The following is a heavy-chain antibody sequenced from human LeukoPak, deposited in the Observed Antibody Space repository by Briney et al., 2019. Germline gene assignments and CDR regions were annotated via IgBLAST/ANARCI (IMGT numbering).Heavy chain of an antibody. J-gene: IGHJ4*02. CDR2: ISGSGGST. D-gene: IGHD6-13*01. V-gene: IGHV3-23*01. CDR1: GFTFSSYA. Sequence: PGGSLRLSCAASGFTFSSYAMSWVRQAPGKGLEWVSAISGSGGSTYYADSVKGRFTISRDNSKNTLYLQMNSLRAEDTAVYYCAKGPPRYSSSWYEGNYWGQGTLVTVSS. CDR3: AKGPPRYSSSWYEGNY.